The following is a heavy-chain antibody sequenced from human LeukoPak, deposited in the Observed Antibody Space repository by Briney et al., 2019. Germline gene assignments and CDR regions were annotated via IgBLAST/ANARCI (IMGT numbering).Heavy chain of an antibody. CDR3: ARVARDGYNVYYFDY. Sequence: PSETLSLTCTVSGGSISDYSWSWIRQPPGKGLEWIGNIYYSGSTNYNPSLKSRVTISVDTSKNQFSLKLSSATAADTAVYYCARVARDGYNVYYFDYWGQGTLVTVSS. J-gene: IGHJ4*02. CDR1: GGSISDYS. V-gene: IGHV4-59*08. D-gene: IGHD5-24*01. CDR2: IYYSGST.